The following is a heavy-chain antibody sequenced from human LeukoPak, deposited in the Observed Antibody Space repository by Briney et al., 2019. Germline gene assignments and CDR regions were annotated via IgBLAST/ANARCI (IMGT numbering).Heavy chain of an antibody. V-gene: IGHV3-7*01. Sequence: GGSLRLSCAASGFIFTNYFMSWVRQAPGKGLEWVASIEHDGSEKYYVDSVRGRFTISRDNTMNSLYLQMSSLRAEDTAVYYCATDRGWRTSGYYLYYFEYWGQGTLVTYSS. D-gene: IGHD3-3*01. J-gene: IGHJ4*02. CDR1: GFIFTNYF. CDR2: IEHDGSEK. CDR3: ATDRGWRTSGYYLYYFEY.